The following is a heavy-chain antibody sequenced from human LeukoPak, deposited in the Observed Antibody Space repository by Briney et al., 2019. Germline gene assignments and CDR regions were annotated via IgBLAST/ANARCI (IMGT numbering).Heavy chain of an antibody. CDR1: GGSFSDYS. Sequence: SETLSLTCAVYGGSFSDYSWSWIRQPPGKGLEWIGEISHSGNTDYNPSLKSRVTISVDMSRYQFSLTLTSVTAADTGVFCCAGHPQRFCASVAFFHYIGGLGEGTTVTVSS. D-gene: IGHD3-3*02. V-gene: IGHV4-34*01. CDR2: ISHSGNT. CDR3: AGHPQRFCASVAFFHYIGG. J-gene: IGHJ6*03.